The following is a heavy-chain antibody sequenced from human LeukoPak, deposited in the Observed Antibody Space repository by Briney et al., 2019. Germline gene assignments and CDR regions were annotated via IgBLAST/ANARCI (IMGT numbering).Heavy chain of an antibody. J-gene: IGHJ6*03. V-gene: IGHV4-34*01. CDR1: GGSFSGYY. D-gene: IGHD5-12*01. CDR3: ARGYSGYDRRGKNYYYYYMDV. CDR2: INHSGST. Sequence: PSETLSLTCAVYGGSFSGYYWSWIRQPPGKGLEWIGEINHSGSTNYNPSLKSRVTISVDTSKNQFSLKLSSVTAADTAVYYCARGYSGYDRRGKNYYYYYMDVWGKGTTVTVSS.